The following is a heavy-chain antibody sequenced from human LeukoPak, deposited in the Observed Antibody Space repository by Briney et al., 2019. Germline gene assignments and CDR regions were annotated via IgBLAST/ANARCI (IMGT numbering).Heavy chain of an antibody. CDR1: GFTFSSYE. V-gene: IGHV3-48*03. D-gene: IGHD3-22*01. CDR3: ARGGSGSYHYYMDV. Sequence: GGSLRLPCAASGFTFSSYEVNWVRQAPGKGLEWVSYISSSGKTISYADSVKGRFTISRDNAKNSLYLHMNSLRGEDTAVYFCARGGSGSYHYYMDVWGKGTTVTVSS. J-gene: IGHJ6*03. CDR2: ISSSGKTI.